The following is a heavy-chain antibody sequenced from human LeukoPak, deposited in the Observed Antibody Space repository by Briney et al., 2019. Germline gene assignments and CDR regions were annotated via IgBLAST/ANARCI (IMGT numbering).Heavy chain of an antibody. CDR3: ARDGVDDWYFDL. J-gene: IGHJ2*01. V-gene: IGHV4-30-2*01. CDR1: GGSISSGGYS. Sequence: SQTLSLTCAVSGGSISSGGYSWSWIRQPPGKGLEWIGYIYHSGSTYHNPSLKSRVTISVDRSKNQFSLKLSSVTAADTAVYYCARDGVDDWYFDLWGRGTLVTVSS. D-gene: IGHD3-3*01. CDR2: IYHSGST.